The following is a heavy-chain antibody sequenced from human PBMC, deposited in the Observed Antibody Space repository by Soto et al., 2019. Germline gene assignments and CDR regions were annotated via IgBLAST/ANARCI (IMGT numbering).Heavy chain of an antibody. CDR1: GFTFSSYA. V-gene: IGHV3-23*01. CDR3: ASYYYGSGSYWDPIDY. J-gene: IGHJ4*02. D-gene: IGHD3-10*01. CDR2: ISVSGGST. Sequence: GGSLRLSCAASGFTFSSYAMSWVRQAPGKGLEWVSAISVSGGSTYYADSVKGRFTISRDNSKNTLYLQMNSLRAEDTAVYYCASYYYGSGSYWDPIDYWGQGTLVTVSS.